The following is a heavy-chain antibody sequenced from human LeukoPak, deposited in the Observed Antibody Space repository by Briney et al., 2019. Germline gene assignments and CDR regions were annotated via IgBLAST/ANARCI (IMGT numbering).Heavy chain of an antibody. Sequence: GESLKISCKGSGYSFTSYWIGWVRQMPGKGLEWMGIIYPGDSDTRYSPSFQGQVTISADKSISTAYLQWSSLKASDTAMYYCARHSQIAVAGSWFDPWGQGTLVTVSS. CDR1: GYSFTSYW. J-gene: IGHJ5*02. CDR3: ARHSQIAVAGSWFDP. V-gene: IGHV5-51*01. CDR2: IYPGDSDT. D-gene: IGHD6-19*01.